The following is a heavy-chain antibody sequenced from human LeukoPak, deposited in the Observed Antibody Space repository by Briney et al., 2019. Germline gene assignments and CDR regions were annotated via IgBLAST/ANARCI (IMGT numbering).Heavy chain of an antibody. Sequence: SQTLSLTCTVSGGSISSGGYYWIWIRQHPGKGLEWIGYIYYSGSTYYNPSLKSRVTISVDTSKNQFSLKLSSVTAADTAVYYCASTRGYSYGWPFDYWGQGTLVTVSS. J-gene: IGHJ4*02. V-gene: IGHV4-31*03. CDR2: IYYSGST. CDR1: GGSISSGGYY. CDR3: ASTRGYSYGWPFDY. D-gene: IGHD5-18*01.